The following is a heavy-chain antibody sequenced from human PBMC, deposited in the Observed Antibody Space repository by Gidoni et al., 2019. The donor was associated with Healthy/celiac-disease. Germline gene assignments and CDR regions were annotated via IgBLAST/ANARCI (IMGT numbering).Heavy chain of an antibody. CDR1: GFPFISYA. Sequence: EVQLLESGGGLVQTGGSRRLSCAASGFPFISYALSWVRQAPGKGLGWVSAISGSGGSTYYADSVKGRFTSSRDNSKNTLYLQMNSLRAEDTAVYYCAKEGAVAGTVDYWGQGTLVTVSS. V-gene: IGHV3-23*01. CDR3: AKEGAVAGTVDY. CDR2: ISGSGGST. D-gene: IGHD6-19*01. J-gene: IGHJ4*02.